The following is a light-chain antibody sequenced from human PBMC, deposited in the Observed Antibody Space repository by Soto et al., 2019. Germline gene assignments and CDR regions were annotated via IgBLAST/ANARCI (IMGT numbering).Light chain of an antibody. V-gene: IGLV4-60*03. CDR1: SGHSSYI. J-gene: IGLJ3*02. CDR2: LEGSGSN. Sequence: QLVLTQSSSASASLGSSVRLTCTLSSGHSSYIIAWHQQQPGKAPRYLMKLEGSGSNNKGSGVPDRFSGSSSGADRYLTIPNLQSEDEADYYCETWDTNTRVFGGGTKLTVL. CDR3: ETWDTNTRV.